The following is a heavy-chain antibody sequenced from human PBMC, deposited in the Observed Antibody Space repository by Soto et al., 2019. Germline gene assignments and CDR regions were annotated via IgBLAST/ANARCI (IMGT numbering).Heavy chain of an antibody. Sequence: GESLKISCKGSGYSFTSYWIGWVRQMPGKGLEWMGIIYPGDSDTRYSPSFQGQVTISADKSISPAYLQWSSLKASDTAMYYCARLEIQDYYYYYGMDVWGQGTTVTVSS. CDR2: IYPGDSDT. D-gene: IGHD5-18*01. CDR3: ARLEIQDYYYYYGMDV. J-gene: IGHJ6*02. CDR1: GYSFTSYW. V-gene: IGHV5-51*01.